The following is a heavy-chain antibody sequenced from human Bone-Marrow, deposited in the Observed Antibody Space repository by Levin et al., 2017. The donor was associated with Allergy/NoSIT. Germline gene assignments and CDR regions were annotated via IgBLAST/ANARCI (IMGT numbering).Heavy chain of an antibody. D-gene: IGHD1-26*01. CDR2: IKSKTDGGTT. Sequence: KSGGSLRLSCAASGFTFSNAWMSWVRQAPGKGLEWVGRIKSKTDGGTTDYAAPVKGRFTISRDDSKNTLYLQMNSLKTEDTAVYYCTSTTGTGLQKATWWELLRGGAFDIWGQGTMVTVSS. J-gene: IGHJ3*02. CDR1: GFTFSNAW. CDR3: TSTTGTGLQKATWWELLRGGAFDI. V-gene: IGHV3-15*01.